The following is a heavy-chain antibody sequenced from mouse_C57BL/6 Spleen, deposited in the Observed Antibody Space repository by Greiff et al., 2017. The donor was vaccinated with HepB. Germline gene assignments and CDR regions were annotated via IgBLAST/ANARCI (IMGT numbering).Heavy chain of an antibody. Sequence: VQLQRSGAELARPGASVKLSCKASGYTFTSYGISWVKQRTGQGLEWIGEIYPRSGNTYYNEKFKGKATLTADKSSSTAYMELRSLTSEDSAVYFCARGAPTYYSNPFDYWGQGTTLTVSS. CDR3: ARGAPTYYSNPFDY. CDR2: IYPRSGNT. J-gene: IGHJ2*01. CDR1: GYTFTSYG. D-gene: IGHD2-5*01. V-gene: IGHV1-81*01.